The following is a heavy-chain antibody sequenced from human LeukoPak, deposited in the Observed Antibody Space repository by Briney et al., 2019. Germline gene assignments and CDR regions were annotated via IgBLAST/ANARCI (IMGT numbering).Heavy chain of an antibody. CDR1: GFIFSNYG. J-gene: IGHJ6*03. V-gene: IGHV3-23*01. D-gene: IGHD1-26*01. Sequence: GSLRLSCAASGFIFSNYGMSWVRQAAGKGLEWVSLISGSGGGTYYADSVKGRFTISRDNSKNTLYLQLNSLRVEDTAVYYCAKNRGAGSHYYYHMNVWGKGTTVTVSS. CDR2: ISGSGGGT. CDR3: AKNRGAGSHYYYHMNV.